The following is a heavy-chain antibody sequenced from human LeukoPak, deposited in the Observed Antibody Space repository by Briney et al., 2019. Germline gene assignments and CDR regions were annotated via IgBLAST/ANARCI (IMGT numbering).Heavy chain of an antibody. J-gene: IGHJ4*02. Sequence: ASVKVSYTPSGYTFTSYYMHWVRQAPGQGLEWMGIINPSGGSRSYAQKFQGRVTMTRDTSTSTVYMELSSLRSEDTAVDYCWASDYYDSSGYYYSFDYWGQGTVVTVSS. CDR3: WASDYYDSSGYYYSFDY. D-gene: IGHD3-22*01. CDR2: INPSGGSR. V-gene: IGHV1-46*01. CDR1: GYTFTSYY.